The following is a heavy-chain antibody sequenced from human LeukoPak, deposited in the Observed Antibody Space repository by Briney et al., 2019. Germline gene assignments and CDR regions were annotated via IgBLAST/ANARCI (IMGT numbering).Heavy chain of an antibody. V-gene: IGHV4-59*08. D-gene: IGHD6-6*01. J-gene: IGHJ5*02. CDR2: IYYSGST. Sequence: SETLSLTCTVSGGSMSSYYWSWIRQPPGKGLEWIGYIYYSGSTNYNPSLKSRVTISVDTSKNQFSLKLSSVTAADTAVYYCARHEYTSSFWFDPWGQGTLVTVSS. CDR3: ARHEYTSSFWFDP. CDR1: GGSMSSYY.